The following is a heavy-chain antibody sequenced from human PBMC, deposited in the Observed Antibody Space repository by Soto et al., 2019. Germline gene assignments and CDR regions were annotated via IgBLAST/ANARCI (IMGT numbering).Heavy chain of an antibody. J-gene: IGHJ3*02. CDR1: GDRSHPYG. D-gene: IGHD3-22*01. Sequence: QSQVVQSGAEVKKPGASVKGSCRASGDRSHPYGINWVRQAPGQGLEWMGWISAYNGNTNYAKKVQDRVTMTTDTSTSTIYMELTSLRFDDTDVYYCASGPSYSDTAFNAFDIWGQGTLVTVSS. V-gene: IGHV1-18*01. CDR3: ASGPSYSDTAFNAFDI. CDR2: ISAYNGNT.